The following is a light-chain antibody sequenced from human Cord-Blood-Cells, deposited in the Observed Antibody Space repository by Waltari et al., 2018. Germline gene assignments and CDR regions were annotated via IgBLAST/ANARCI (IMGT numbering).Light chain of an antibody. J-gene: IGKJ3*01. V-gene: IGKV4-1*01. CDR2: WAS. CDR1: QSVLYSSNNKNY. Sequence: DIVMTQSPDSLAVSLGERAIINCKSSQSVLYSSNNKNYLAWYQQKPGPPPKLLIYWASTRESGVPDRFSGSGSGTEFTLTISSLQAEDVAVYYCQQYYSTPLFTFGPGTKVDIK. CDR3: QQYYSTPLFT.